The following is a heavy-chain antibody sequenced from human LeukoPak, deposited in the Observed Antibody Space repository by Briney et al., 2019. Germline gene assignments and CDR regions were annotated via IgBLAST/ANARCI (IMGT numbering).Heavy chain of an antibody. CDR3: ARAGENDAFDI. D-gene: IGHD3-16*01. CDR2: ISSSSSYI. J-gene: IGHJ3*02. V-gene: IGHV3-21*01. Sequence: GGSLRLSCAASGFTFSSYSMNWVRQAPGKGLEWVSSISSSSSYIYYADSVKGRFTISRDNAKNPLYLQMNSLRAEDTAVYYCARAGENDAFDIWGQGTMVTVSS. CDR1: GFTFSSYS.